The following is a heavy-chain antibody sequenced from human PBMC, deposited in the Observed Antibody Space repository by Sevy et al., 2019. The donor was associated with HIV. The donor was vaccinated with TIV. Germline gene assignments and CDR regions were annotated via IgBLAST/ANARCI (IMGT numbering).Heavy chain of an antibody. J-gene: IGHJ3*02. Sequence: SETLSLTCTVSCGSINSNSYYWGWIRQPPGKGLEWIGSIYYSGSTYYNTSLKSRVTISVDTSNNQFSLKLRSVTAADTAVYYCARRWIVVVARAFDIWGQGTMVTVSS. CDR1: CGSINSNSYY. D-gene: IGHD2-15*01. CDR2: IYYSGST. V-gene: IGHV4-39*01. CDR3: ARRWIVVVARAFDI.